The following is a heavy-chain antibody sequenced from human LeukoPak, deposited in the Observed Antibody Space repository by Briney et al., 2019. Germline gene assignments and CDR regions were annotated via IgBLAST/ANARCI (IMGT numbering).Heavy chain of an antibody. CDR1: GGSISSYY. D-gene: IGHD3-16*01. CDR3: ARETSQKGAHYMDV. J-gene: IGHJ6*03. CDR2: IYYSGST. Sequence: SEILSLTCTVSGGSISSYYWSWIRQPPGKGLEWIGYIYYSGSTNYNPSLKSRVTISVDTSKNQSSLKLSSVTAADTAVYYCARETSQKGAHYMDVWGKGTTVTVSS. V-gene: IGHV4-59*01.